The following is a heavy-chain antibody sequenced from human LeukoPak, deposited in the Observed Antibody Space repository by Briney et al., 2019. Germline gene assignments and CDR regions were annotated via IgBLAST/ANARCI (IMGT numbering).Heavy chain of an antibody. CDR3: AREVEPRYCSSTSCGNWFDP. D-gene: IGHD2-2*01. J-gene: IGHJ5*02. CDR1: GGSFSGYY. V-gene: IGHV4-34*01. Sequence: PSETLSLTCAVYGGSFSGYYWSWIRQPPGKGLEWIGEINHSGSTNYNPSLKSRVTISVDTSKNQFSLKLSSVTAADTAVYYCAREVEPRYCSSTSCGNWFDPWGQGTLVTVSS. CDR2: INHSGST.